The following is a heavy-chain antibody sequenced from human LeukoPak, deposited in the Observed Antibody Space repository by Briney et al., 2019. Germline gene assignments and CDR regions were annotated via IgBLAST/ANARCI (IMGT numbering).Heavy chain of an antibody. CDR3: ARGKWELPPAWYFDY. V-gene: IGHV1-69*13. Sequence: SVKVSCKASGYTFTGYYMHWVRQAPGQGLEWMGGIIPIFGTANYAQKFQGRVTITADESTSTAYMELSSLRSEDTAVYYCARGKWELPPAWYFDYWGQGTLVTVSS. D-gene: IGHD1-26*01. CDR1: GYTFTGYY. J-gene: IGHJ4*02. CDR2: IIPIFGTA.